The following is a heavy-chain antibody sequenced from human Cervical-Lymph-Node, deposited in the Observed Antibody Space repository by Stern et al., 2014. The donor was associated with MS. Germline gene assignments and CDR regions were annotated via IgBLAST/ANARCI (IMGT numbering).Heavy chain of an antibody. V-gene: IGHV3-9*01. CDR3: FIDFGGDPWGNDPFGI. J-gene: IGHJ3*02. CDR1: AFDFDDYA. D-gene: IGHD2-21*02. CDR2: ITWNSGTL. Sequence: EVQLVESGGGLVQPGGSLRLSCAGYAFDFDDYAIHRGRQAPGKGPGWGSGITWNSGTLNYADSVRGRFTISRDNAKKSLYLQMDSLRPEDTALYYCFIDFGGDPWGNDPFGIWGRGTMVSVSS.